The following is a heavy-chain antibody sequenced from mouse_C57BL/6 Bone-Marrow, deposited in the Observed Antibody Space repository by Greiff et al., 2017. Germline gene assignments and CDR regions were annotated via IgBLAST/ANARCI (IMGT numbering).Heavy chain of an antibody. CDR2: ISGGGGNT. D-gene: IGHD1-1*01. Sequence: EVKLQESGGGLVKPGGSLKLSCAASGFTFSSYTMSWVRQTPEKRLEWVATISGGGGNTYYPDSVKGRFTISRDNAKNTLYRQMSSLRSEDTALYYGARPLLLRDYYAMDYWGQGTSVTVSS. V-gene: IGHV5-9*01. CDR1: GFTFSSYT. J-gene: IGHJ4*01. CDR3: ARPLLLRDYYAMDY.